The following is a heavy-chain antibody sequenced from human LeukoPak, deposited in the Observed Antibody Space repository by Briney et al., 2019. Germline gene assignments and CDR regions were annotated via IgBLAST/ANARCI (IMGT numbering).Heavy chain of an antibody. D-gene: IGHD2/OR15-2a*01. V-gene: IGHV3-30*18. CDR1: GFTFSSYG. CDR3: AKDHNRRATGNAFDI. J-gene: IGHJ3*02. CDR2: IWYGGSNK. Sequence: GRSLRLSCAASGFTFSSYGMHWVRQAPGKGLEWVAVIWYGGSNKYYADSVKGRFTISRDNSKNTLYLQMNSLRAEDTAVYYCAKDHNRRATGNAFDIWGQGTMVTVSS.